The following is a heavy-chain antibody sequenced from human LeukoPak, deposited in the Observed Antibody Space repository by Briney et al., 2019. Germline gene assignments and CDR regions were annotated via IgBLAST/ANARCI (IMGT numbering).Heavy chain of an antibody. D-gene: IGHD2-2*01. CDR3: ARLVYCSSTSCQHRPFDY. J-gene: IGHJ4*02. CDR1: GFTFSSYA. V-gene: IGHV3-48*04. CDR2: ISSSSSTI. Sequence: GRSLRLSCAASGFTFSSYAMHWVRQAPGKGLEWVSYISSSSSTIYYADSVKGRFTISRDNAKNSLYLQMNSLRAEDTAVYYCARLVYCSSTSCQHRPFDYWGQGTLVTVSS.